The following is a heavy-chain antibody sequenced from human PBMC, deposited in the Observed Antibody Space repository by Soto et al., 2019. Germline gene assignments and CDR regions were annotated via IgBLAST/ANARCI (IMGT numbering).Heavy chain of an antibody. CDR3: ARDAQIALRGLLRFDAFDI. J-gene: IGHJ3*02. CDR1: GFTFSSYS. D-gene: IGHD1-26*01. Sequence: GGSLRLSCAASGFTFSSYSMNWVRQAPGKGLEWVSSISSSSSYIYYADSVKGRFTISRDNAKNSLYLQMNSLRAEDTAVYYCARDAQIALRGLLRFDAFDIWGQGTMVTVSS. CDR2: ISSSSSYI. V-gene: IGHV3-21*01.